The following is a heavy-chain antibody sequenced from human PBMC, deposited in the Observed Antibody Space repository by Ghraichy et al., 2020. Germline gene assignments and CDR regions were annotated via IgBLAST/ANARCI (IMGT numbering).Heavy chain of an antibody. J-gene: IGHJ6*02. Sequence: GESLNISCAASGFTVSSNYMSWVRQAPGKGLEWVSVIYSGGSTYYADSVKGRFTISRDNSKNTLYLQMNSLRAEDTAVYYCARGGGGDGMDVWGQGTTVTVSS. CDR1: GFTVSSNY. CDR3: ARGGGGDGMDV. V-gene: IGHV3-66*02. CDR2: IYSGGST.